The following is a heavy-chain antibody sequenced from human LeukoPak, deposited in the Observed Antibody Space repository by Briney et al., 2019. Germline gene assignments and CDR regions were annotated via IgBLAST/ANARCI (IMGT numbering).Heavy chain of an antibody. Sequence: SVKVSCKASGYTFTSYGISWVRQAPGQGLEWMGGIIPIFGTANYAQKFQGRVTITADESTSTAYMELSSLRSEDTAVYYCARGGGSFGGSYLGGEEYYFDYWGQGTLVTVSS. J-gene: IGHJ4*02. V-gene: IGHV1-69*13. CDR3: ARGGGSFGGSYLGGEEYYFDY. D-gene: IGHD1-26*01. CDR1: GYTFTSYG. CDR2: IIPIFGTA.